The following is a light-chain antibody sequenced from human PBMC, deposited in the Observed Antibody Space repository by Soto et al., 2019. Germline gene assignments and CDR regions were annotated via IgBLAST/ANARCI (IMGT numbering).Light chain of an antibody. V-gene: IGKV3-20*01. CDR1: QSVSSSY. CDR3: QQYGSSPPAT. Sequence: EIVLTQSPGTLSLSPGERATLSCRASQSVSSSYLAWYQQKPRQAPRLLIYGASSRATGIPDRFSGSGSGTDFTLTISRLEPDDFAVYYCQQYGSSPPATFGQGTKLEIK. J-gene: IGKJ2*01. CDR2: GAS.